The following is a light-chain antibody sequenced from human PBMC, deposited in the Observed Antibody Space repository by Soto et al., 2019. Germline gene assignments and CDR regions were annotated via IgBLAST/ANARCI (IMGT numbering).Light chain of an antibody. Sequence: DIQLTQSPSFLSASVGDRVTITCQASQGISSYLTWYQQKPGKGPKLLIYAASTLQSGVPSRFSGSGSGTEFTLTISSLQPEDFATYYCQQLNSYPLTFGGGTKVEIK. CDR1: QGISSY. CDR3: QQLNSYPLT. CDR2: AAS. V-gene: IGKV1-9*01. J-gene: IGKJ4*01.